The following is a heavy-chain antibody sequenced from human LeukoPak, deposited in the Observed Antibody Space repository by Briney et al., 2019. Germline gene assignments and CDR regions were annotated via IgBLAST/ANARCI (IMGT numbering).Heavy chain of an antibody. J-gene: IGHJ2*01. CDR2: INPSGGST. Sequence: GASVKVSFKASGYTFTDYYVHWVRQAPGQGLEWMGMINPSGGSTTYAQKFQGRVTMTSDPSTSTVYMELYSLRSEDTAVYYCARDPPSYYDSSGHTYWYFDLWGRGTLVTVSS. V-gene: IGHV1-46*01. CDR3: ARDPPSYYDSSGHTYWYFDL. CDR1: GYTFTDYY. D-gene: IGHD3-22*01.